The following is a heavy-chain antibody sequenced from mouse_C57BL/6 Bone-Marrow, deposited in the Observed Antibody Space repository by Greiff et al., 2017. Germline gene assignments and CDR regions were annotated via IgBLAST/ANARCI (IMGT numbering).Heavy chain of an antibody. D-gene: IGHD1-1*01. CDR1: GYTFTSYT. CDR2: INPSSGYT. V-gene: IGHV1-4*01. Sequence: VQLQQSGAELARPGASVKMSCKASGYTFTSYTMHWVKQRPGQGLEWIGYINPSSGYTKYNQKFKDKATLTADKSSSTAYMQLSSLTSEDSAVYYCARALRYPAWFAYWGQGTLVTVSA. J-gene: IGHJ3*01. CDR3: ARALRYPAWFAY.